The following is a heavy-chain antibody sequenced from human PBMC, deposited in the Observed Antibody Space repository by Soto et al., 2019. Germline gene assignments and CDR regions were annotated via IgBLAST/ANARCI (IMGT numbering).Heavy chain of an antibody. CDR3: ARDLGGWPDY. J-gene: IGHJ4*02. CDR1: GYTFTSYA. V-gene: IGHV1-3*01. Sequence: ASVTVSCKASGYTFTSYAIHWVRQAPGQRLEWMGWINAGNGNTKYSQKSQDRVTITRDTSASTAYMELSSLRSVDTAVYYCARDLGGWPDYWGQGTLFTVSS. CDR2: INAGNGNT. D-gene: IGHD6-19*01.